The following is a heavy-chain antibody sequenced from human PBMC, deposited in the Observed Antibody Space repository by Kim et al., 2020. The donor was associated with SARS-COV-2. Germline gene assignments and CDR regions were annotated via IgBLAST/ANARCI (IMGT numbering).Heavy chain of an antibody. J-gene: IGHJ5*02. D-gene: IGHD5-12*01. CDR3: VKDLIYSYDL. V-gene: IGHV3-64D*06. Sequence: YYGSYVKGRITISRDATKNTHHLQMTSLRADDTAVYYCVKDLIYSYDLWGQGTLVIVSS.